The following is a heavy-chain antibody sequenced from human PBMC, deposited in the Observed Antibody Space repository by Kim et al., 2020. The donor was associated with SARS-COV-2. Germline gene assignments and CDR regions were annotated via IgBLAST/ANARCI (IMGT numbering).Heavy chain of an antibody. J-gene: IGHJ5*02. V-gene: IGHV2-5*01. D-gene: IGHD6-13*01. CDR3: AHIGSNSWYVGFDP. Sequence: YSPSLKSRLTITKDTSKNQVVLTMTNMDAVDTATYYCAHIGSNSWYVGFDPWGQGTLVTVSS.